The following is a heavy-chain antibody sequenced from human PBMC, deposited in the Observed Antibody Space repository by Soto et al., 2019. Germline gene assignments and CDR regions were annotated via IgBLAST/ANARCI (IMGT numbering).Heavy chain of an antibody. CDR3: ARLEGVMVYGWSNWFDP. J-gene: IGHJ5*02. CDR2: IYYSGST. Sequence: SETLSLTCTVSGGSISSGGYYWSWIRQHPGKGLEWIGYIYYSGSTYYNPSLKSRVTISVDTSKNQFSLKLSSVTAADTAVYYCARLEGVMVYGWSNWFDPWGQGTLVTVSS. V-gene: IGHV4-31*03. D-gene: IGHD2-8*01. CDR1: GGSISSGGYY.